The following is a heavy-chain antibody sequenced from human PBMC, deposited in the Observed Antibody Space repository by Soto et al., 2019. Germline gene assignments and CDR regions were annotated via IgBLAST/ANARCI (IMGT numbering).Heavy chain of an antibody. Sequence: QVQLVDSGGGVVQPGRSLRLSCAASGFTFSSYGMHWVRQAPGKGLEWVAVISYDGSNKYYADSVKGRFTISRDNSKNTLYLQMNSLRAEDTAVYYCAKEWLPRPLVYGMDVWGQGTTVTVSS. J-gene: IGHJ6*02. CDR2: ISYDGSNK. CDR1: GFTFSSYG. V-gene: IGHV3-30*18. D-gene: IGHD6-19*01. CDR3: AKEWLPRPLVYGMDV.